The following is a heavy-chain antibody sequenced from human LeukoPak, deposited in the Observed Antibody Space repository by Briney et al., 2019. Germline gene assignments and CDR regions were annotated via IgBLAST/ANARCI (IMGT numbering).Heavy chain of an antibody. D-gene: IGHD6-13*01. J-gene: IGHJ4*02. V-gene: IGHV3-23*01. CDR1: GFTFSSYA. Sequence: GGSLRLSCAASGFTFSSYAMSRVRQAPGKGLEWVSAISGSGGSTYYADSVKGRFTISRDNSKNTLYLQANSLRAEDTAVYYCAKGLGTSSWYYFDYWGQGTLVTVSS. CDR3: AKGLGTSSWYYFDY. CDR2: ISGSGGST.